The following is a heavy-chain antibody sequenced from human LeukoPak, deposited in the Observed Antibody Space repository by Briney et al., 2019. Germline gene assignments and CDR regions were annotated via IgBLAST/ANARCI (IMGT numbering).Heavy chain of an antibody. J-gene: IGHJ4*02. D-gene: IGHD6-19*01. Sequence: SQTLSLTCTVSGGSISSGGYYWSWIRQPPGKGLEWIGYIYYSGSTNYNPSLRSRVTISVDTSKNQFSLKLTSVTAADTAVYYCASFGPKLYSSGSFDYWGQGTLVTVSS. CDR3: ASFGPKLYSSGSFDY. V-gene: IGHV4-61*08. CDR1: GGSISSGGYY. CDR2: IYYSGST.